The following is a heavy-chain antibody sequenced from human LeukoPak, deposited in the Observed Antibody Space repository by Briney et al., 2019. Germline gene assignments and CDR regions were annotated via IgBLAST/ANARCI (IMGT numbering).Heavy chain of an antibody. CDR1: GLAVSDNY. CDR3: AREHGDYPDY. Sequence: GGSLRLSCAVSGLAVSDNYMSWVRQAPGKGLEWVSLIFPNGNTYYADFVQGRFSISRDSSRNTLFLDMSSLKTEDTAVYYCAREHGDYPDYWGQGTLVTVSS. J-gene: IGHJ4*02. CDR2: IFPNGNT. V-gene: IGHV3-53*01. D-gene: IGHD4-17*01.